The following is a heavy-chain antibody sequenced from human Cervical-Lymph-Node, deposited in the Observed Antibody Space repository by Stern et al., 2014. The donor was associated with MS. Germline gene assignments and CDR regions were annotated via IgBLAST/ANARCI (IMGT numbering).Heavy chain of an antibody. Sequence: VQLLESGPGLVKPSQTLSVTCTVSGGSINRSGYYWSWIRQHPGKGLEWIGNIYYSGATYYNPSLKSRISISVDTSKNQFSLNLSSVTAADTAVYYCARGAATVTTWFDPWGQGTLVTVSS. D-gene: IGHD4-17*01. V-gene: IGHV4-31*03. CDR1: GGSINRSGYY. CDR3: ARGAATVTTWFDP. CDR2: IYYSGAT. J-gene: IGHJ5*02.